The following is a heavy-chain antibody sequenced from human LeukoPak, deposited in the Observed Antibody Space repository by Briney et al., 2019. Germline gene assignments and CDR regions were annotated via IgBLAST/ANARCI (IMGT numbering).Heavy chain of an antibody. CDR1: GFTFTNYD. CDR2: MNPTSGNT. Sequence: ASVRVSCKASGFTFTNYDINWVRQAAGQGLEWMGWMNPTSGNTGYAQQFQGKITLTRDTSISIAYMDLSGLTSDDTAVYYCSTTVTQGSYYHYGLDVWGQGTTIIVSS. V-gene: IGHV1-8*01. J-gene: IGHJ6*02. CDR3: STTVTQGSYYHYGLDV. D-gene: IGHD4-17*01.